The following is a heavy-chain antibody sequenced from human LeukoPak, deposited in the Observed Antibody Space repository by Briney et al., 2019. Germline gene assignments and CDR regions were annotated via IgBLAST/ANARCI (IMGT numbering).Heavy chain of an antibody. D-gene: IGHD1-26*01. J-gene: IGHJ4*02. Sequence: GGSLRLSCAASGFTFSSYSMNWVRQAPGKGLEWVSNISSSSSTIYYADSVKGRFTISRDNAKNSLYLQMNSLRAEDTAVYYCARDAFEWEPTYYFDYWGQGTLVTVSS. CDR1: GFTFSSYS. CDR3: ARDAFEWEPTYYFDY. V-gene: IGHV3-48*01. CDR2: ISSSSSTI.